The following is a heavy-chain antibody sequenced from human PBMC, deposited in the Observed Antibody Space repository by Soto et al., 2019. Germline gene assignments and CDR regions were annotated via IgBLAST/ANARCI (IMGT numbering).Heavy chain of an antibody. D-gene: IGHD6-6*01. Sequence: QITLKESGPTLVKPTQTLTLTCTFSGFSLSTSGVGVGWIRQPPGKALEWLALIYWDDDKRYSPSLKSRLTSTKATPNNQVVLTMTHMAPVDTATYYFAHSVRSSSSFSGSEWFDPWGQGTLVTVSS. V-gene: IGHV2-5*02. CDR2: IYWDDDK. CDR3: AHSVRSSSSFSGSEWFDP. J-gene: IGHJ5*02. CDR1: GFSLSTSGVG.